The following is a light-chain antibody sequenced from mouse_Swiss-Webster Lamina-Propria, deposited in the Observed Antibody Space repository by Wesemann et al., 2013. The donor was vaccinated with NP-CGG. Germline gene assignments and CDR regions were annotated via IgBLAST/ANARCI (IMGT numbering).Light chain of an antibody. CDR3: QQYNSYPLT. CDR1: QNVGTN. V-gene: IGKV6-15*01. J-gene: IGKJ5*01. Sequence: DIVMTQSQKFMSTSVGDRVSVTCKASQNVGTNVAWYQQKPGQSPKALIYSASYRYSGVPDRFTGSGSGTDFTLTISNVQSEDLAEYFCQQYNSYPLTSGAGTKLELK. CDR2: SAS.